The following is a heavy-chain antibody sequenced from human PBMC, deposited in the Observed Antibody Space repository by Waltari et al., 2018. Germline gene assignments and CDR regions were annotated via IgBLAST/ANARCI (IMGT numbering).Heavy chain of an antibody. J-gene: IGHJ4*02. Sequence: EVQLVESGGGLVQPGRSLRLSCTASGFTFGDYAMSWVRQAQGKGLEWVGFIRSKAYGGTTEYAASVKGRFTISRDDSKSIAYLQMNSLKTEDTAVYYCTRDQSAYDFWSDAFDYWGQGTLVTVSS. CDR2: IRSKAYGGTT. D-gene: IGHD3-3*01. V-gene: IGHV3-49*04. CDR3: TRDQSAYDFWSDAFDY. CDR1: GFTFGDYA.